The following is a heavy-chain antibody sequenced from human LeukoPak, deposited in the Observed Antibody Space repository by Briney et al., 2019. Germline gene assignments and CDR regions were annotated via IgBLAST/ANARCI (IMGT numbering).Heavy chain of an antibody. J-gene: IGHJ4*02. Sequence: GSLRLSCTASGFTFGDHAMSWVRQAPGKGLEWVAVISYDGSNKYYADSVKGRLNTLYLQMNSLRAEDTAVYYCARPVGYYSYFDYWGQGTLVTVSS. CDR3: ARPVGYYSYFDY. D-gene: IGHD3-22*01. V-gene: IGHV3-30-3*01. CDR2: ISYDGSNK. CDR1: GFTFGDHA.